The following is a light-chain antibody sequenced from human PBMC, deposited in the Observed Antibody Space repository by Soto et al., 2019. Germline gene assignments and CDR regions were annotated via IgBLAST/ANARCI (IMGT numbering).Light chain of an antibody. V-gene: IGKV1-5*01. J-gene: IGKJ1*01. CDR3: QQYNSYSWT. Sequence: DIKMTQSPSTLSSSVGERVTITCLTSQSISSWLAWYQQKPGKAPKLLIYDASSLESGVPSRFSGSGSGTEFTLTISSLQPDDFATYYCQQYNSYSWTFGQGTKVDIK. CDR2: DAS. CDR1: QSISSW.